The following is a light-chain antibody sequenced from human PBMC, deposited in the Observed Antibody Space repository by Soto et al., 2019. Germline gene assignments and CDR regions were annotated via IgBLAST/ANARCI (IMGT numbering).Light chain of an antibody. CDR3: QQYGSSPLT. Sequence: IILTQSPDTLSFSPGEIATPSCRASQSLSSSYLVWYQQKPGQAPRLLIYGASSRATGIPDRFSGSGSGTDFTLSISRVEPEDFAVYYCQQYGSSPLTFGGGTKVDIK. CDR2: GAS. J-gene: IGKJ4*01. CDR1: QSLSSSY. V-gene: IGKV3-20*01.